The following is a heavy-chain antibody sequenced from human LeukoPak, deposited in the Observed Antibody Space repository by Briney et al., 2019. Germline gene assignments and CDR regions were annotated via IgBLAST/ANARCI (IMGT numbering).Heavy chain of an antibody. CDR3: ARDISRWAANDAFDI. V-gene: IGHV4-59*01. D-gene: IGHD4-23*01. CDR1: GGSISSYY. Sequence: PSETLSLTCTVSGGSISSYYWSWIRQPPGKGLEWIGYIYYSGSTNYNPSLKSRVTISVDTSKNQFSLKLSSVTAADTAVYYCARDISRWAANDAFDIWGQGTMVTVSS. CDR2: IYYSGST. J-gene: IGHJ3*02.